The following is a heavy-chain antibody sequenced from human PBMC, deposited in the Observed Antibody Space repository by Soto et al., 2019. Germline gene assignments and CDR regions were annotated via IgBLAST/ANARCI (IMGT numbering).Heavy chain of an antibody. CDR2: IYYSGST. Sequence: PSETLSLTCTVSGGSISSGGYYWSWIRQHPGKGLEWIGYIYYSGSTYYNPSLKSRVTISVDTSKNQFSLKLSSVTAADTAVYYCASPCWPRGTSCDFDIWGQGKMVTVSS. V-gene: IGHV4-31*03. CDR1: GGSISSGGYY. CDR3: ASPCWPRGTSCDFDI. D-gene: IGHD2-2*01. J-gene: IGHJ3*02.